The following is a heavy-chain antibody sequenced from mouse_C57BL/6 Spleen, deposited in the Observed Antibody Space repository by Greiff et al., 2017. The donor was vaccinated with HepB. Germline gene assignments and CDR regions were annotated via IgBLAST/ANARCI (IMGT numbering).Heavy chain of an antibody. CDR3: AREGYYGSPWFAY. CDR1: GYTFTSYW. Sequence: QVQLQQPGAELVKPGASVKMSCKASGYTFTSYWITWVKQRPGQGLEWIGDIYPGSGSTNYNEKFKSKATLTVDTSSSTAYMQLSSLTSEDSAVYYCAREGYYGSPWFAYWGQGTLVTVSA. CDR2: IYPGSGST. D-gene: IGHD1-1*01. J-gene: IGHJ3*01. V-gene: IGHV1-55*01.